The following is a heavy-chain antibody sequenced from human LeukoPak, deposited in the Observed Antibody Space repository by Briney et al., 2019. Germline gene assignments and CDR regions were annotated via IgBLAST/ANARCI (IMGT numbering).Heavy chain of an antibody. CDR3: ARERLQWRNYYYMDV. J-gene: IGHJ6*03. Sequence: VASVKVSCKASGGTFSSYAISWVRQAPGQGLEWMGRIIPIFGTANYAQKLQGRVTITTDESTSTAYMELSSLRSEDTAVYYCARERLQWRNYYYMDVWGKGTTVTVSS. CDR2: IIPIFGTA. CDR1: GGTFSSYA. V-gene: IGHV1-69*05. D-gene: IGHD4-11*01.